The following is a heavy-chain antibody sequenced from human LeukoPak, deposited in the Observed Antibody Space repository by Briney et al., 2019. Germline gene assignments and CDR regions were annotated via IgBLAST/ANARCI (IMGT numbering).Heavy chain of an antibody. Sequence: GGSLRLSCAASGFTFSSYAMSWVRQAPGKGLEWVSAISGSGGSTYYADSVRGRFTISRDNSKNTLYLQMNSLRAEDTAVYYCATMVRGVISRAWGQGTLVTVSP. D-gene: IGHD3-10*01. J-gene: IGHJ4*02. CDR1: GFTFSSYA. V-gene: IGHV3-23*01. CDR3: ATMVRGVISRA. CDR2: ISGSGGST.